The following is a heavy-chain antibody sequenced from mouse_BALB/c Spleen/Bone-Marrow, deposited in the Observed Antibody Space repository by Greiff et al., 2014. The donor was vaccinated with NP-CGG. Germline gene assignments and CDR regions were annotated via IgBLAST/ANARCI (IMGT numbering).Heavy chain of an antibody. CDR1: GYSFTGYH. D-gene: IGHD2-10*02. CDR3: ARQLYGNYAY. CDR2: LNPYNGGT. V-gene: IGHV1S30*01. J-gene: IGHJ3*01. Sequence: VQLQQSGPELVKPGPSVKISCKASGYSFTGYHMHWVKQSHGKSLEWIGKLNPYNGGTSYNQKFKGKATLTVDTSSSTAFMELHSLTSEDSLVYYCARQLYGNYAYWGLGTLVTVSA.